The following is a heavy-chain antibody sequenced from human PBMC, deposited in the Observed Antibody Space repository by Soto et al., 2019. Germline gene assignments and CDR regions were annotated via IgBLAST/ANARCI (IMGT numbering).Heavy chain of an antibody. V-gene: IGHV1-69*01. Sequence: QVQLVQSGAEVKKPGSSVKVSCKASGGTFSSYAISWVRQAPGQGLEWMGGIIPIFGTANYAQKFQGRVTLTADESTSTAYMELSSLRSEDTAVYYWARKFLGAAAGTGGMDVWGQGTTVTVSS. CDR3: ARKFLGAAAGTGGMDV. D-gene: IGHD6-13*01. J-gene: IGHJ6*02. CDR2: IIPIFGTA. CDR1: GGTFSSYA.